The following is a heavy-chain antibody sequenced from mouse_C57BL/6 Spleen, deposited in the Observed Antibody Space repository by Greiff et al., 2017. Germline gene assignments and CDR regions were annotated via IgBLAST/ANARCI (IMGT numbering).Heavy chain of an antibody. Sequence: QVQLQQSGAELVRPGTSVKVSCKASGYAFTNYLIEWVKQRPGQGLEWIGVINPGSGGTNYNEKFKGKATLTADKSSSTAFMQLSSLTSEEYAVYFCARQLYYAMAYWGQGTSVTVAS. CDR3: ARQLYYAMAY. D-gene: IGHD4-1*02. V-gene: IGHV1-54*01. CDR2: INPGSGGT. CDR1: GYAFTNYL. J-gene: IGHJ4*01.